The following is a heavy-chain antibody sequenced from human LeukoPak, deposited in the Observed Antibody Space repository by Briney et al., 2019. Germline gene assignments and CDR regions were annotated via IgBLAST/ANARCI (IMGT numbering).Heavy chain of an antibody. D-gene: IGHD6-13*01. V-gene: IGHV5-10-1*01. Sequence: PGESLKISCKGSGYSFTSCWISWVRQMPGKGLEWMGRIDPSDSYTNYSPSFQGHVTISADKSISTAYLQWSSLKASDTAMYYCARQHSSSWYYFDYWGQGTLVTVSS. CDR2: IDPSDSYT. CDR3: ARQHSSSWYYFDY. J-gene: IGHJ4*02. CDR1: GYSFTSCW.